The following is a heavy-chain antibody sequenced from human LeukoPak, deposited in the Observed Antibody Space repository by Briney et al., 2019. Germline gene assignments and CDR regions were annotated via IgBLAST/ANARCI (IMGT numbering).Heavy chain of an antibody. V-gene: IGHV1-69*06. D-gene: IGHD3-10*01. CDR3: AKAQPAYGSGSYYHYYYYGMDV. Sequence: ASVKVSCKASGGTFSSYAISWVRQAPGQGLEWMGGIIPIFGTANYAQKFQGRVTITADKSTSTAYMELSSLRSEDTAVYYCAKAQPAYGSGSYYHYYYYGMDVWGQGTTVTVSS. J-gene: IGHJ6*02. CDR2: IIPIFGTA. CDR1: GGTFSSYA.